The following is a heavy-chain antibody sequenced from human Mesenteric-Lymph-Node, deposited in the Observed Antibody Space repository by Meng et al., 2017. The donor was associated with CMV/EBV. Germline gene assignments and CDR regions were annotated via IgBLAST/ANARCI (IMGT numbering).Heavy chain of an antibody. V-gene: IGHV1-18*01. CDR1: GGTFSSYE. J-gene: IGHJ6*02. CDR3: AREDFAAREDV. CDR2: ISAYNGNT. Sequence: ASVKVSCKASGGTFSSYEISWVRQAPGQGLEWMGWISAYNGNTNYAQKLQGRVTMTTDTSTSTAYMELRSLRSDDTAVYYCAREDFAAREDVWGQGTTVTVSS. D-gene: IGHD3-3*01.